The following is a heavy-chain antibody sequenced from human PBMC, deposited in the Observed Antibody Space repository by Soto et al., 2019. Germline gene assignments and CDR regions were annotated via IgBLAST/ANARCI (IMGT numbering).Heavy chain of an antibody. V-gene: IGHV4-34*01. J-gene: IGHJ3*02. CDR3: ARSLAGDSSGYYWGTDAFDI. D-gene: IGHD3-22*01. Sequence: PLETLSLTCAVYGGSFSGYYWSWIRQPPGKGLEWIGEINHSGSTNYNPSLKSRVTISVDKSKNQFSLKLSSVTAADTAVYYCARSLAGDSSGYYWGTDAFDIWGQGTMVTVSS. CDR2: INHSGST. CDR1: GGSFSGYY.